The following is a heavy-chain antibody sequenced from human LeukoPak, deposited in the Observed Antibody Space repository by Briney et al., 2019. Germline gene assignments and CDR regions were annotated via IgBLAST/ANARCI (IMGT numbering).Heavy chain of an antibody. V-gene: IGHV4-30-2*01. CDR1: GGSISSGGYS. J-gene: IGHJ4*02. CDR3: ARGLGVNNYYDSSGYYYFDY. Sequence: PSQTLSLTCAVSGGSISSGGYSWGWIRQPPGKGLEWIGYIYHSGSTYYNPSLKSRVTISVDRSKNQFSLKLSSVTAADTAVYYCARGLGVNNYYDSSGYYYFDYWGQGTLVTVSS. CDR2: IYHSGST. D-gene: IGHD3-22*01.